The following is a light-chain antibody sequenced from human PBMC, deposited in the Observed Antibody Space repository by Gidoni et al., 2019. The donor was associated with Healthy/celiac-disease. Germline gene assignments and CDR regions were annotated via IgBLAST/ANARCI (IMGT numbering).Light chain of an antibody. V-gene: IGLV3-27*01. CDR3: YSAAATKEV. CDR2: KDS. CDR1: VLAKKY. J-gene: IGLJ3*02. Sequence: YELTQPSSVSVSPGQTARITCSGDVLAKKYARWFQQKPGQAPVLVIYKDSERPSGIPERFSGSSSGTTVTLTIRGAQVEDETDYYCYSAAATKEVFGGGTTLTVL.